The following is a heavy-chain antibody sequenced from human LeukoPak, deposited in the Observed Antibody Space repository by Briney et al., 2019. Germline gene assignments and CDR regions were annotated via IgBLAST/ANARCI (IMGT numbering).Heavy chain of an antibody. Sequence: SETLSLTCAVYGGSFSGYYWSWIRQHPGKGLEWIGYIYYSGSTYYNPSLKSRVTISVDTSKNQFSLKLSSVTAADTAVYYCATEVYREWGQGTLVTVSS. D-gene: IGHD5-12*01. CDR3: ATEVYRE. CDR2: IYYSGST. CDR1: GGSFSGYY. J-gene: IGHJ4*02. V-gene: IGHV4-31*11.